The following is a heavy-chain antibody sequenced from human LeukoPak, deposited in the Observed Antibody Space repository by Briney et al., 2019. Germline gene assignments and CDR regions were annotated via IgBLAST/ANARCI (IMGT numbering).Heavy chain of an antibody. V-gene: IGHV1-8*01. CDR1: GYTFTSYD. D-gene: IGHD5-24*01. J-gene: IGHJ5*02. CDR2: MNPNSGNT. Sequence: ASVKVSCKASGYTFTSYDINWVRQATGQGLEWMGWMNPNSGNTGYAQKFQGRATMTRNTSISTAYMELSSLRSEDTAVYYCARGRGGYNSYWFDPWGQGTLVTVSS. CDR3: ARGRGGYNSYWFDP.